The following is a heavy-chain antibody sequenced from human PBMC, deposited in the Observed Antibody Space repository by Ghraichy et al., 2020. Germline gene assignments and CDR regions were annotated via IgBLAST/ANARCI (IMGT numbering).Heavy chain of an antibody. Sequence: SVKVSCKASGGTFSSYAISWVRQAPGQGLEWMGGIIPIFGTANYAQKFQGRVTITADESTSTAYMELSSLRSEDTAVYYCARDRAVAGTSFDYWGQGTLVTVSS. D-gene: IGHD6-19*01. CDR1: GGTFSSYA. V-gene: IGHV1-69*13. CDR3: ARDRAVAGTSFDY. J-gene: IGHJ4*02. CDR2: IIPIFGTA.